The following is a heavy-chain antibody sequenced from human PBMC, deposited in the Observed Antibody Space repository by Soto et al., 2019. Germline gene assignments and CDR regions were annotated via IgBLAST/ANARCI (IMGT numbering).Heavy chain of an antibody. CDR3: ARDYSGWYY. CDR1: GFTFSSYS. V-gene: IGHV3-21*01. D-gene: IGHD6-19*01. Sequence: EVQLVESGGGLVKPGGSLRLSCAASGFTFSSYSMNWVRQAPGKGLEWVSSISSSSSYIYYADSVKGRFTISRDNAKNSLYLQVNSLRAEDTAVYYCARDYSGWYYWGQGTLVTVSS. J-gene: IGHJ4*02. CDR2: ISSSSSYI.